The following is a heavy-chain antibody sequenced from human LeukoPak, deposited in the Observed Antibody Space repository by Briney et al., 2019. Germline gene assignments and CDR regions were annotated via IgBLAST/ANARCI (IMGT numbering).Heavy chain of an antibody. J-gene: IGHJ4*02. CDR2: MNPNSGNT. CDR3: ARGYRTSYYGSGSYNDFDY. CDR1: GYTFTSYD. D-gene: IGHD3-10*01. V-gene: IGHV1-8*01. Sequence: ASVKVSCKASGYTFTSYDINWVRQATGQGLEWMGWMNPNSGNTGYAQKFQGRVTMTRNTSISTAYMELGSLRSEDTAVYYCARGYRTSYYGSGSYNDFDYWGQGTLVTVSS.